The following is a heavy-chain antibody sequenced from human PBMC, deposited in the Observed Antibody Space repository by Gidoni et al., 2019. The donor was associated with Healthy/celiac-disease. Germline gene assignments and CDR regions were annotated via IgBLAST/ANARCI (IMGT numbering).Heavy chain of an antibody. D-gene: IGHD2-2*01. CDR3: GLLLTSTRGQYYYYYYGMDV. CDR1: GYNFTSYD. V-gene: IGHV1-8*01. Sequence: QVQLVQSGAEVTKHGASVKVSCKASGYNFTSYDINWVRQATGQGFAWMGWMNPNSGNTVYAQKFQGRVTMTRNTSISTAYMELSSLRSENTAVYYCGLLLTSTRGQYYYYYYGMDVWGQGTTVTVSS. J-gene: IGHJ6*02. CDR2: MNPNSGNT.